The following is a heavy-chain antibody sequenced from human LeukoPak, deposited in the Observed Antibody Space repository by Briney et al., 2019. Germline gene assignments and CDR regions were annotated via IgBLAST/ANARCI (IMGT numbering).Heavy chain of an antibody. J-gene: IGHJ3*02. Sequence: GASVKVSCKASGYTFTGYYMHWVRQAPGQGLEWMGRINPNSGGTNYAQKFQGRVTMTRDTSTSTVYMELSSLRSEDTAVYYCAREGEMATTYNRDAFDIWGQGTMVTVSS. D-gene: IGHD5-24*01. V-gene: IGHV1-2*06. CDR1: GYTFTGYY. CDR3: AREGEMATTYNRDAFDI. CDR2: INPNSGGT.